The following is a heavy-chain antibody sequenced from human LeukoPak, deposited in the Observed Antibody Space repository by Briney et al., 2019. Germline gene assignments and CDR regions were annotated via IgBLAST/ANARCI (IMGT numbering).Heavy chain of an antibody. CDR3: ARERTYCSSTSCSTHCYYGMDV. CDR1: GFTFSSYG. J-gene: IGHJ6*02. V-gene: IGHV3-33*01. D-gene: IGHD2-2*01. Sequence: PGRSLRLSCAASGFTFSSYGMHWVRQAPGKGLEWVAVIWYDGSNKYYADSVKGRFTISRDNSKNTLYLQMNSLRAEDTAVYYCARERTYCSSTSCSTHCYYGMDVWGQGTTVTVSS. CDR2: IWYDGSNK.